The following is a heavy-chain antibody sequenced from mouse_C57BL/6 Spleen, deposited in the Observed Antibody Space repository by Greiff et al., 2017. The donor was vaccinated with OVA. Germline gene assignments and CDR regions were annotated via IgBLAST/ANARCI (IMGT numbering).Heavy chain of an antibody. V-gene: IGHV1-64*01. Sequence: QVQLKQPGAELVKPGASVKLSCKASGYTFTSYWMHWVKQRPGQGLEWIGMIHPNSGSTNYNEKFKSKATLTVDKSSSTAYMQLSSLTSEDSAVYYCARLDYDYDYFDYWGQGTTLTVSS. D-gene: IGHD2-4*01. J-gene: IGHJ2*01. CDR3: ARLDYDYDYFDY. CDR1: GYTFTSYW. CDR2: IHPNSGST.